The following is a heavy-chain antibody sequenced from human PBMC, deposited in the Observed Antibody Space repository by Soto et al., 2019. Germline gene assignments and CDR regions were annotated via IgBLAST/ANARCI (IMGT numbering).Heavy chain of an antibody. CDR1: GGSISSGGYY. V-gene: IGHV4-31*03. CDR2: IYYSGST. CDR3: ARGGDWKFDF. Sequence: SETLSLTCTVSGGSISSGGYYWSWIRQHPGKGLEWIGYIYYSGSTYYNPSLKSRVTISVQKSKNQFSLEMTSLTAADTAIYYCARGGDWKFDFWGQGSLVTVSS. D-gene: IGHD2-21*02. J-gene: IGHJ4*02.